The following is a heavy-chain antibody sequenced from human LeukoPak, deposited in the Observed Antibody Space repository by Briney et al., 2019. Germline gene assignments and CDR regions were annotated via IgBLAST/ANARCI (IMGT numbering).Heavy chain of an antibody. D-gene: IGHD6-13*01. Sequence: GESLKISCKGSGYSFTSYWIGWVRQMPGKGLEWMGIIYPGDSDTRYSPSFQGQVTISADKSISTAYLQWSSLKASDTAMYYCARRDRAAAGAGWFDPWGQGTLVTASS. J-gene: IGHJ5*02. V-gene: IGHV5-51*01. CDR1: GYSFTSYW. CDR3: ARRDRAAAGAGWFDP. CDR2: IYPGDSDT.